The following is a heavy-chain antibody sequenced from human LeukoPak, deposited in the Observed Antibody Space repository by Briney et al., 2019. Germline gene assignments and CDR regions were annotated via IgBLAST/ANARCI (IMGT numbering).Heavy chain of an antibody. CDR1: GYTFTGYY. Sequence: ASVKVSCKASGYTFTGYYMHWVRQAPGQGLEWMGWINPNSGGTNYAQKFQGRVTMTTDTSTSTAYMELRSLSSDDTAVYYCARAVTIFVNHASGSGAYHYYMDVWGKGTTVTISS. V-gene: IGHV1-2*02. CDR3: ARAVTIFVNHASGSGAYHYYMDV. D-gene: IGHD3-10*01. CDR2: INPNSGGT. J-gene: IGHJ6*03.